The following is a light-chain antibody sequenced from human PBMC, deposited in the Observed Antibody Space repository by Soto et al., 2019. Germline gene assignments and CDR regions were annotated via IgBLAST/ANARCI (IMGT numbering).Light chain of an antibody. Sequence: DFQMTQSPSALSASVGDRVTITCRASQSIRTWLAWYQQKPGKAPKVLIYDASSLESGVPSRFSGSGSGTEFTLTLSSLQPDDFATYYRQQYNDYARTFGQGTKVQLK. CDR3: QQYNDYART. CDR2: DAS. CDR1: QSIRTW. V-gene: IGKV1-5*01. J-gene: IGKJ1*01.